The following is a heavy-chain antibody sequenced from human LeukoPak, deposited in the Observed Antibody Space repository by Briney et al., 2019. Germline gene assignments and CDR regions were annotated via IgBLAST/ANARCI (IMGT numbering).Heavy chain of an antibody. CDR1: GFTFSSYS. Sequence: AGGSLRLSFAASGFTFSSYSMNWVRQAPGKGLEWVSSISSSSSYIYYADSVKGRFTISRDNAKNSLYLQMNSLRAEDTAVYYCARDGRRGDAFDIWGQGTMVTVSS. V-gene: IGHV3-21*01. CDR2: ISSSSSYI. CDR3: ARDGRRGDAFDI. D-gene: IGHD1-26*01. J-gene: IGHJ3*02.